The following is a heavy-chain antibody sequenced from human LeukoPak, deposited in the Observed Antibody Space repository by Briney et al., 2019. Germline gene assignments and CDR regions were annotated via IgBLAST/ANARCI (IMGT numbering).Heavy chain of an antibody. CDR1: GFTFSSYW. J-gene: IGHJ4*02. D-gene: IGHD6-19*01. CDR2: INQDGSEK. V-gene: IGHV3-7*05. CDR3: ARHQLAVAATFDY. Sequence: GGSLRLSCAASGFTFSSYWMTWVRQAPGKGLEWVAKINQDGSEKYHADSVKGRFTISRDNAKNSLYLQMNSLRAEDTAVYYCARHQLAVAATFDYWGQGTLVTVSS.